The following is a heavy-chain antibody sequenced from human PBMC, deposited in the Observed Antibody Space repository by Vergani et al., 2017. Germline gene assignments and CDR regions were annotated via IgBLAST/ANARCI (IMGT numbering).Heavy chain of an antibody. V-gene: IGHV1-2*02. CDR1: GYTFTGYY. CDR3: ARDIETVGTYYYYYGMDV. CDR2: INPNSGGT. J-gene: IGHJ6*02. D-gene: IGHD6-13*01. Sequence: QVQLVQSGAEVKKPGASVKVSCKASGYTFTGYYMHWVRQAPGQGLEWMGWINPNSGGTNYAQKFQGRVTMTRDTSISTAYMELSRLRSDDTAVYYCARDIETVGTYYYYYGMDVWGQGTTVTVSS.